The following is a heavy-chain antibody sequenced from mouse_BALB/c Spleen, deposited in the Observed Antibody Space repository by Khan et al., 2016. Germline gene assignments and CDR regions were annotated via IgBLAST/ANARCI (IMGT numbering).Heavy chain of an antibody. CDR1: GYSITSDYA. CDR3: ARSLVAARYFDV. CDR2: ISYSGST. V-gene: IGHV3-2*02. Sequence: EVQLQESGPGLVKPSQSLSLTCTVTGYSITSDYAWNWIRQFPGNKLEWMGYISYSGSTSYNPLLESRISITRDTSKSQFFLQLNSEPTEDTATYYCARSLVAARYFDVWGAGTTVTVSS. D-gene: IGHD1-1*01. J-gene: IGHJ1*01.